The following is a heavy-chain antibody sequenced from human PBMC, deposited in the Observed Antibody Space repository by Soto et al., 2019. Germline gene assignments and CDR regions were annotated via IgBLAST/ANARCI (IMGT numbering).Heavy chain of an antibody. V-gene: IGHV3-9*01. CDR1: GFSFDAYA. Sequence: EVQLVESGGGLVQPGRSLRLSCAASGFSFDAYAMHWVRQAPGKGLEWVSGLSWNSGSVGYVGSVKGRFTVSRDNAKKTLYLQMNSLRTEDTALYYCAKDTHGDYFVGSGFDVWGHGTMVTVSS. CDR2: LSWNSGSV. D-gene: IGHD4-17*01. CDR3: AKDTHGDYFVGSGFDV. J-gene: IGHJ3*01.